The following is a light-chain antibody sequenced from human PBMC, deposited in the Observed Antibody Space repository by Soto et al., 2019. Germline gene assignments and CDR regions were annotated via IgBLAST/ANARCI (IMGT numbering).Light chain of an antibody. J-gene: IGLJ1*01. V-gene: IGLV1-40*01. CDR1: SSNIGAGYD. Sequence: QSVLTQPPSVSGAPGQRVTISCTGSSSNIGAGYDVHWYQQLPGTAPKLLIYGNSNRPSGVPDRFSGSKSGTSASLAITGVHDEDEADYYCQSYDSSLSEVFGTGTKVTVL. CDR2: GNS. CDR3: QSYDSSLSEV.